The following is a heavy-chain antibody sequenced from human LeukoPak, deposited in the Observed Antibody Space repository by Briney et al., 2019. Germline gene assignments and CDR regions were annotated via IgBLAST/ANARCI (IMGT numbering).Heavy chain of an antibody. CDR2: INPSGGTT. Sequence: ASVKVSCKASGYTFTSYYLHWVRQAPGQGLEWMGIINPSGGTTTYAQKFQGRVTMTRDTSTSTVYMELSSLRSEDTAVYFCARGGTWSIYYFDYWGQGTLVTVSS. J-gene: IGHJ4*02. CDR1: GYTFTSYY. CDR3: ARGGTWSIYYFDY. V-gene: IGHV1-46*01. D-gene: IGHD6-6*01.